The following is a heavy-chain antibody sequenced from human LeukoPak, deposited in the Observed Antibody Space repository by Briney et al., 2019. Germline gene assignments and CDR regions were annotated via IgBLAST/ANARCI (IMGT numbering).Heavy chain of an antibody. CDR2: ISYDGSNK. V-gene: IGHV3-30*18. CDR1: GFTVSSNY. Sequence: GGSLRLSCAASGFTVSSNYMSWVRQAPGKGLEWVAVISYDGSNKYYADSVKGRSTISRDNSKNTLYLQMNSLRAEDTAVYYCANIAAAADYWGQGTLVTVSS. D-gene: IGHD6-13*01. J-gene: IGHJ4*02. CDR3: ANIAAAADY.